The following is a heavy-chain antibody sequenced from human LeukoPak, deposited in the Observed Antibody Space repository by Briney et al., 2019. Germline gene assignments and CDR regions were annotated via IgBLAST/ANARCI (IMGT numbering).Heavy chain of an antibody. CDR2: IPYDGSNK. CDR1: GFTFSSYA. D-gene: IGHD3-3*01. J-gene: IGHJ4*02. CDR3: ARDPSGGFLEWSIDY. V-gene: IGHV3-30-3*01. Sequence: PGGSLRLSCAASGFTFSSYAMHWVRQAPGKGLEWVAVIPYDGSNKYYADSVKGRFTISRDNSKNTLYLQMNSLRAEDTAVYYCARDPSGGFLEWSIDYWGQGTLVTVSS.